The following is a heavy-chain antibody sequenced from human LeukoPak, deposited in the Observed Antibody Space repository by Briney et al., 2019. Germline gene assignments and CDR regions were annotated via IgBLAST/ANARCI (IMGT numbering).Heavy chain of an antibody. D-gene: IGHD3-3*01. CDR1: GFIFTNYF. Sequence: GGSLRLSCAASGFIFTNYFMSWVRQAPGKGLEWVASIKHDGSEKYYVDSVRGRFTISGDNTMNSLYLQMSSLRAEDTAVYYCATDRGWRTSGYYLYYFEYWGQGTLVTYSS. CDR3: ATDRGWRTSGYYLYYFEY. V-gene: IGHV3-7*01. CDR2: IKHDGSEK. J-gene: IGHJ4*02.